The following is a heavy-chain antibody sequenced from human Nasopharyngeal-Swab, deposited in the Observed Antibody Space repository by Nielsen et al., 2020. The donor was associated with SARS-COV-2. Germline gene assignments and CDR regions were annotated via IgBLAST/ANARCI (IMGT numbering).Heavy chain of an antibody. CDR3: ARESVSITTYIDH. CDR2: IGDKDHNYAT. D-gene: IGHD4-11*01. CDR1: GFIFSVSA. V-gene: IGHV3-73*01. Sequence: GESLKISCAASGFIFSVSAIHWVRQASGKGLEWVGRIGDKDHNYATTYGASVQGRFTISRDDSKNTAFLQMDSLRAEDTAMYYCARESVSITTYIDHWGQGTLVTVSS. J-gene: IGHJ4*02.